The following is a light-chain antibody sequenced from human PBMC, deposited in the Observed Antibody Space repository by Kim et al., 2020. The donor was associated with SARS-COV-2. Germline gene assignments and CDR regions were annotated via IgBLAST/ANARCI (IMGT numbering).Light chain of an antibody. CDR1: SGSIVGDY. Sequence: NFMLTQPHSVSESPGKTVTISCTRSSGSIVGDYVQWYQQRPGSSPTSVIYENNQRPSGVPDRFSGSIDSSSNSASLTFSGLKTEDEADYYCQSYDSDNWVFGGGTRLTVL. V-gene: IGLV6-57*01. CDR3: QSYDSDNWV. J-gene: IGLJ3*02. CDR2: ENN.